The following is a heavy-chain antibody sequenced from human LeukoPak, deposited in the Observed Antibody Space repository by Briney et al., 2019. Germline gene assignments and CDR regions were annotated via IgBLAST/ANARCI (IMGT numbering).Heavy chain of an antibody. CDR1: GFTFDDYA. V-gene: IGHV3-43D*04. J-gene: IGHJ4*02. D-gene: IGHD6-13*01. CDR3: ARDAVLRNIAAAGYFDN. Sequence: PGGSLRLSCAASGFTFDDYAMHWVRQAPGKGLEWVSLITWDGSSTYYADSVKGRFTISRDNAKNSLYLQMNSLRAEDTALFYCARDAVLRNIAAAGYFDNWGRGTLVTVSS. CDR2: ITWDGSST.